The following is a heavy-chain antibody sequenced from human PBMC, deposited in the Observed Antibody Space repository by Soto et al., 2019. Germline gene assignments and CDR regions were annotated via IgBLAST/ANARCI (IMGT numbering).Heavy chain of an antibody. V-gene: IGHV3-23*01. CDR1: GFTFSSYA. D-gene: IGHD6-13*01. CDR3: AKGAYSSSWQPQYYFDY. Sequence: VGSLRLSCAASGFTFSSYAMSWVRQAPGKGLEWASAISGSGGSTYYADSVKGRFTISRDNSKNTLYLQMNSLRAEDTAVYYCAKGAYSSSWQPQYYFDYWGQGTLVTVSS. CDR2: ISGSGGST. J-gene: IGHJ4*02.